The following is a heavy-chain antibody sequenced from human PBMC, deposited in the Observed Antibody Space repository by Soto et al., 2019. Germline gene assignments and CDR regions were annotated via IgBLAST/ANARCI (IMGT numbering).Heavy chain of an antibody. D-gene: IGHD6-13*01. CDR1: GFTFSSYW. Sequence: AGGSLRLSCAASGFTFSSYWMSWVRQAPGKGLEWVANIKQDGSEKYYVDSVKGRFTISRDNAKNSLYLQMNSLRAEDTAVYYCARDRGGSSPGRYYYYGMDVWGQGTTVTVSS. V-gene: IGHV3-7*03. J-gene: IGHJ6*02. CDR2: IKQDGSEK. CDR3: ARDRGGSSPGRYYYYGMDV.